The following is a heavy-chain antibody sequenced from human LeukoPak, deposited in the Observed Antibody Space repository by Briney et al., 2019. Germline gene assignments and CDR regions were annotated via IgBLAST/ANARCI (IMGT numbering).Heavy chain of an antibody. CDR1: GGPLTSYY. Sequence: PETLSLTCAVSGGPLTSYYWSWIRQPPGPGLEWIGYVYSSGSTNYNPSLKSRVTISVDASRNRFSLRLSSVTAADTAVDYCARHRNSGYHSSGMDGWGQGTTVTVSS. CDR2: VYSSGST. J-gene: IGHJ6*02. CDR3: ARHRNSGYHSSGMDG. D-gene: IGHD5-12*01. V-gene: IGHV4-59*08.